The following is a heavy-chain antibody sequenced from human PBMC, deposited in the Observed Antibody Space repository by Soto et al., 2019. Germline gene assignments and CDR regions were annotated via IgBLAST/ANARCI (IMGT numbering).Heavy chain of an antibody. D-gene: IGHD3-3*01. CDR3: ARTYYDFWSGPPDY. CDR1: GGSISSYY. J-gene: IGHJ4*02. Sequence: SETLSLTCTVSGGSISSYYWSWIRQPPGKGLEWIGYIYYSGSTNYNPSLKSRVTISVDTSKNQFSLKLSSVTAADTAMYYCARTYYDFWSGPPDYWGQGTLVTVPP. V-gene: IGHV4-59*08. CDR2: IYYSGST.